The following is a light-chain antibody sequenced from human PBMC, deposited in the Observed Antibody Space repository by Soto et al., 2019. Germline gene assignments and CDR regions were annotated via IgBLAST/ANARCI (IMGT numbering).Light chain of an antibody. V-gene: IGKV3-20*01. Sequence: DIVLTQSPGTLSWSPGEGDTLSCLASQSVMSRDIACYQQRTGQAPRLLIYGASNRATGSPDRISGSGSGTDFTLTISRLEPEDFAVYYCQHYGKLPVTFGGGTKVAIK. CDR2: GAS. CDR3: QHYGKLPVT. CDR1: QSVMSRD. J-gene: IGKJ4*01.